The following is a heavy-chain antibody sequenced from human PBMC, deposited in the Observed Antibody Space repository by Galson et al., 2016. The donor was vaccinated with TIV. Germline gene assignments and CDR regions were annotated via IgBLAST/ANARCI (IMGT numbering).Heavy chain of an antibody. Sequence: ETLSLTCTVSGGSISSYYWSWIRQPPGKGLEWIGYIYYSGSTNYNPSLKTRVTISVDTSKNQFSLKLSSVTAADTAVYYCARDFTDRSGYYHTHWYFDLWGRGTLVTVSS. CDR2: IYYSGST. D-gene: IGHD3-22*01. J-gene: IGHJ2*01. CDR1: GGSISSYY. V-gene: IGHV4-59*01. CDR3: ARDFTDRSGYYHTHWYFDL.